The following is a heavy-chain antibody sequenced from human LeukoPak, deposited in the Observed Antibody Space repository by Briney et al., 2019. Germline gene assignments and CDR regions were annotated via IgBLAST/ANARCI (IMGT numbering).Heavy chain of an antibody. CDR3: AREVRRIAPDY. CDR1: GFTFSSYW. J-gene: IGHJ4*02. D-gene: IGHD6-6*01. V-gene: IGHV3-74*01. Sequence: GGSLRLSCAASGFTFSSYWMHWVRQAPGKGLVWVSRINSDGSSTSYADSVKGRFTISRDNAKNTLYLQMNSLRAEDTAVYYCAREVRRIAPDYWGQGTLVTVSS. CDR2: INSDGSST.